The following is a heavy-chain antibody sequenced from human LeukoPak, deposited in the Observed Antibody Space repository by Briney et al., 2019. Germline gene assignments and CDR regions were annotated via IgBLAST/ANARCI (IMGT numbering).Heavy chain of an antibody. CDR1: GFTFSSYW. D-gene: IGHD5-12*01. CDR3: ERIAYSGYDY. J-gene: IGHJ4*02. V-gene: IGHV3-74*01. Sequence: PGGSLRLSWAASGFTFSSYWMHWVRQAPGKGLVWVSRINTDGSSTSYADSVKGRFTISRDNAKNTLYLQMNSLRAEDTAVYYCERIAYSGYDYWGQGTLVTVSS. CDR2: INTDGSST.